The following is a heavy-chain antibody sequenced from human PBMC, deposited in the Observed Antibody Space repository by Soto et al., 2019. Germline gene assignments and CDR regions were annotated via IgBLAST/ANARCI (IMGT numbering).Heavy chain of an antibody. V-gene: IGHV3-23*01. J-gene: IGHJ4*02. CDR3: AIRASYYDSSGYFYY. Sequence: GGSLRLSCAASGFTFSGYAMSWVRQAPGKGLEWVSVISGGGGSTYYADSVKGRFTISRDNAKNTLYLQMNSLRAEDTAVYYCAIRASYYDSSGYFYYWGQGTLVTVSS. CDR2: ISGGGGST. D-gene: IGHD3-22*01. CDR1: GFTFSGYA.